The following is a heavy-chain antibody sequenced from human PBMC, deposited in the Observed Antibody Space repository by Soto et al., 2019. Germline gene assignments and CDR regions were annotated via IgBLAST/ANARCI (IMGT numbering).Heavy chain of an antibody. Sequence: LPSRVSGGSITSHYWSWIRQPPGKRLVWIGEIYHSGSTNYNPSLKSRVTITRDLSTNTIYMDLSGLRSEDTAVYYCAASPSFWKNYYYGAMDVRGQGTTVPVS. CDR1: GGSITSHY. CDR2: IYHSGST. D-gene: IGHD1-1*01. CDR3: AASPSFWKNYYYGAMDV. J-gene: IGHJ6*02. V-gene: IGHV4-59*03.